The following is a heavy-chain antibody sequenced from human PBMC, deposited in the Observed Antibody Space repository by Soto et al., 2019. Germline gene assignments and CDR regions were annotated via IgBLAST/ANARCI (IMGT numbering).Heavy chain of an antibody. CDR2: ISAYNGNT. J-gene: IGHJ6*02. CDR3: AREWSGNYYDSSGYYPDYYYGMDV. V-gene: IGHV1-18*01. D-gene: IGHD3-22*01. CDR1: GYTFTSYG. Sequence: RASVKVSCKASGYTFTSYGISWVRQAPGQGLEWMGWISAYNGNTNYAQKLQGRVTMTTDTSTRTAYMELRSLRSDDTAVYYCAREWSGNYYDSSGYYPDYYYGMDVWGQGTTVTVSS.